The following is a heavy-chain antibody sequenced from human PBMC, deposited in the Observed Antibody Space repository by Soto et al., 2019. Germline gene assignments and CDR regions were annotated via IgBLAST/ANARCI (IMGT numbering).Heavy chain of an antibody. V-gene: IGHV3-21*01. CDR2: ISSNSAYI. CDR3: TRDASRDSSARGWFDP. D-gene: IGHD6-13*01. Sequence: GGSLILSGVASGFTVRSVTMSCVRQAPGEGLEWVSTISSNSAYIYYTDALRGRFTISIDNAKNSLHLQMNSLRAEDTAVYYCTRDASRDSSARGWFDPWGPGTLVTVSS. J-gene: IGHJ5*02. CDR1: GFTVRSVT.